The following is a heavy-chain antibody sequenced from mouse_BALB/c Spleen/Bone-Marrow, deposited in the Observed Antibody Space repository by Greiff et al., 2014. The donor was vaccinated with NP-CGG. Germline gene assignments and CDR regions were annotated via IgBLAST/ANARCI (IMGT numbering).Heavy chain of an antibody. Sequence: DVKLVESGPSLVKPSQTLSLTCSVTGDSITSGYWNWVRKFPGNKLEYMGYISYSGSTYYNPSLKSRISITRDTSKNQYYLRMNSVTTEDTATYYCARYKGYYDHDGDYFDYWGQGTTLTVSS. J-gene: IGHJ2*01. V-gene: IGHV3-8*02. D-gene: IGHD2-4*01. CDR1: GDSITSGY. CDR3: ARYKGYYDHDGDYFDY. CDR2: ISYSGST.